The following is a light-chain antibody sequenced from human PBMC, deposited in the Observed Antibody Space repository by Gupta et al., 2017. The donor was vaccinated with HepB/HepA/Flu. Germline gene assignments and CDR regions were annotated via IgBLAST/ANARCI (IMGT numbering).Light chain of an antibody. CDR1: QRVSGNY. CDR2: GAS. Sequence: EIVLTQSPDTLSLSPGESATPSCRASQRVSGNYFSWFQHKPGQAPRLLIYGASRRATGIPDRFSGSGSGTDFTLTISRLEPEDFAVYYCQQYGTSPFNFGPGTKVDIK. CDR3: QQYGTSPFN. J-gene: IGKJ3*01. V-gene: IGKV3-20*01.